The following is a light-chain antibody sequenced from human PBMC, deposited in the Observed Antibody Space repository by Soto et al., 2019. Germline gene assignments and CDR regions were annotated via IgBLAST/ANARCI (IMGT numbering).Light chain of an antibody. J-gene: IGKJ1*01. CDR1: QSVSGSY. CDR2: GAS. CDR3: QQYNNWPRT. V-gene: IGKV3-15*01. Sequence: EIVLTQSPGTMSLSPGERATLSCRASQSVSGSYLAWYQQKPGQAPRLLIYGASSRATGIPARFSGSGSGTEFTLTISSLQSEDSAVYFCQQYNNWPRTFGQGTKVEIK.